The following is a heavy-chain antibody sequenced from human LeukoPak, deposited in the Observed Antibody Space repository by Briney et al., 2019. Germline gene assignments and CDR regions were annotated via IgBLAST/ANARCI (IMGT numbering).Heavy chain of an antibody. D-gene: IGHD6-19*01. CDR1: GFTFSSYS. Sequence: GSLRLSCAASGFTFSSYSMNWVRQAPGKGLEWIGYIYHSGSTYYNPSLKSRVTISVDRSKNQFSLKLSSVTAADTAVYYCARLYSSGWEYYYYYYGMDVWGQGTTVTVSS. V-gene: IGHV4-59*04. J-gene: IGHJ6*02. CDR3: ARLYSSGWEYYYYYYGMDV. CDR2: IYHSGST.